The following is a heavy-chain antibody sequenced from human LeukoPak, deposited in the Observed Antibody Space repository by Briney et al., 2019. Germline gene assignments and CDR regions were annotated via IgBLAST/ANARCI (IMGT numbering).Heavy chain of an antibody. CDR1: GFTFSSYS. J-gene: IGHJ3*02. Sequence: GGSLRLSCAVSGFTFSSYSMNWVRQAPGKGLEWVSSISSSSYIYYADSVKGRFTISRDNSKNTLYLQMNSLRAEDMAVYYCARIEWERLGRAFDIWGQGTMVTVSS. CDR2: ISSSSYI. V-gene: IGHV3-21*04. CDR3: ARIEWERLGRAFDI. D-gene: IGHD1-26*01.